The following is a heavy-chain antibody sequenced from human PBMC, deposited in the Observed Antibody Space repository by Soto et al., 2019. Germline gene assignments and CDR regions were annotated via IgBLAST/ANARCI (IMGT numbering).Heavy chain of an antibody. V-gene: IGHV3-48*03. D-gene: IGHD6-19*01. J-gene: IGHJ4*02. CDR3: ASLGSTAVAALYYFPS. CDR2: ISSSGSTI. Sequence: GGSLRLSCAASGFTFSSYEMNWVRQAPGKGLEWVSYISSSGSTIYYADSVKGRFTISRDNAKNSLYLQMNSLRAEDTAVYYCASLGSTAVAALYYFPSWGQATLVTVSS. CDR1: GFTFSSYE.